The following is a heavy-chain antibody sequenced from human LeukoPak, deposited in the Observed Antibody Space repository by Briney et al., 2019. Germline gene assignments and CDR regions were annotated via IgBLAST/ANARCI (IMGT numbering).Heavy chain of an antibody. CDR2: ISSSSSYI. CDR1: GFTTHYW. CDR3: AVYRGWFDP. V-gene: IGHV3-21*01. D-gene: IGHD1-26*01. Sequence: GGSLRLSCTASGFTTHYWLNWVRQSPGKGLEWVSSISSSSSYIYYADSVKGRFTISRDNAKNSLYLQMNSLRAEDTAVYYCAVYRGWFDPWGQGTLVTVSS. J-gene: IGHJ5*02.